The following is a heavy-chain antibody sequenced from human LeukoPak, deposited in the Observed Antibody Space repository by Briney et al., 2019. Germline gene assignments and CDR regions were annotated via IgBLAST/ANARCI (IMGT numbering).Heavy chain of an antibody. D-gene: IGHD2-15*01. CDR3: AREGGYCSGGSCYVPGYYYYMDV. CDR2: ISSRSSYI. CDR1: GFTFRTYS. Sequence: GGSLRLSCAASGFTFRTYSMNGVRQAPGRGREGVSSISSRSSYIYHADSVKGRFTISRDNAKNSLYLQMNSMRADDTAVYYCAREGGYCSGGSCYVPGYYYYMDVWGKGTTVTVSS. V-gene: IGHV3-21*01. J-gene: IGHJ6*03.